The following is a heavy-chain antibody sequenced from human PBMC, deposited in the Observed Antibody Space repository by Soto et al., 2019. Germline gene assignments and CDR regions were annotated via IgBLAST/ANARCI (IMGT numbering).Heavy chain of an antibody. J-gene: IGHJ6*03. CDR2: ISAYNGNT. V-gene: IGHV1-18*01. CDR1: GYTFTSYG. D-gene: IGHD1-7*01. Sequence: GASVKVSCKASGYTFTSYGISWVRQAPGQGLEWMGWISAYNGNTNYAQKLQGRVTMTTDTSTSTAYVEPRSLRSDDTAVYYCARYGDNWNYVRLYYYYYMDVWGKGTTVTVSS. CDR3: ARYGDNWNYVRLYYYYYMDV.